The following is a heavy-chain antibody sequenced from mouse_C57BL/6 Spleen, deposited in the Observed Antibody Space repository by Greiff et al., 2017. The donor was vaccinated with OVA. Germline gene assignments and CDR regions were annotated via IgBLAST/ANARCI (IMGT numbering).Heavy chain of an antibody. Sequence: EVKLMESGAELVKPGASVKLSCTASGFNIKDYYMHWVKQRTEQGLEWIGRIDPEDGETKYAPKFQGKATITADTSSNTAYLQLSSLTSEDTAVYYCATVVATDYFDYWGQGTTLTVSS. D-gene: IGHD1-1*01. J-gene: IGHJ2*01. CDR3: ATVVATDYFDY. CDR2: IDPEDGET. V-gene: IGHV14-2*01. CDR1: GFNIKDYY.